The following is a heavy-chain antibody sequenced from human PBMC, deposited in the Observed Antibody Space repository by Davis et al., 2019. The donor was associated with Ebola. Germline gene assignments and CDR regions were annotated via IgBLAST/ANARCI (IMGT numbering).Heavy chain of an antibody. V-gene: IGHV3-74*01. CDR2: INSDESVT. CDR1: GFTFSSYA. D-gene: IGHD5-24*01. J-gene: IGHJ4*02. Sequence: HTGGSLRLSCAASGFTFSSYAMSWVRQAPGKGLVWVSRINSDESVTRYADSVKGRFTISRDNAKNSLYLQMNSLRAEDTAVYYCARQRWLQLWYFDYWGQGTLVTVSS. CDR3: ARQRWLQLWYFDY.